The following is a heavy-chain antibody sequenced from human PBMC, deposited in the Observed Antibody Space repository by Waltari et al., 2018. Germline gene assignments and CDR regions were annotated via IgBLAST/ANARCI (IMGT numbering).Heavy chain of an antibody. CDR1: GGTFSSYA. V-gene: IGHV1-2*06. CDR3: ARDASYPHWFYDL. CDR2: INPNSGGT. J-gene: IGHJ2*01. Sequence: QVQLVQSGAEVKKPGSSVKVSCKASGGTFSSYAISWVRQAPGQGLEWMGRINPNSGGTNDAQKFQGRVTMTRDTSISTAYMELSRLRSDDTAVYYCARDASYPHWFYDLWGRGTLVTVSS.